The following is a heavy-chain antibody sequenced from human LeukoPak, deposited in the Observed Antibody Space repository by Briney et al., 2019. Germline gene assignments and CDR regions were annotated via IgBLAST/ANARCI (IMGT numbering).Heavy chain of an antibody. V-gene: IGHV4-39*07. J-gene: IGHJ3*02. Sequence: SETLSLACTVSGGSISSSSYYWGWIRQPPGKGLEWIGSIYYSGSTYYNPSLKSRVTISVDTSKNQFSLKLSSVTAADTAVYYCARTLYYYDSSGYSAPGAFDIWGQGTMVTVSS. CDR2: IYYSGST. CDR1: GGSISSSSYY. D-gene: IGHD3-22*01. CDR3: ARTLYYYDSSGYSAPGAFDI.